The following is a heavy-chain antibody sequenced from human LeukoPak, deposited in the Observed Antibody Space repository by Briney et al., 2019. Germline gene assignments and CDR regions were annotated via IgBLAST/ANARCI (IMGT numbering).Heavy chain of an antibody. V-gene: IGHV4-39*07. CDR1: GGSISSSSYY. CDR3: ARDTPSQQWLKD. J-gene: IGHJ4*02. Sequence: SETLSLTCTVSGGSISSSSYYWGWIRQPPGKGLEWIGSISYSGNTYYNPSLKSRVTISGDTSKNQFSLKLSSVTAADTAVYYCARDTPSQQWLKDWGQGTLVTVSS. D-gene: IGHD6-19*01. CDR2: ISYSGNT.